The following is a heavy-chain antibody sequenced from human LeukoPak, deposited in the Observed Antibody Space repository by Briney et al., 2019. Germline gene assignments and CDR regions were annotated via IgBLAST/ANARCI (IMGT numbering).Heavy chain of an antibody. CDR3: ARERGYYDSSGYYPDY. CDR1: GGSISSGDYY. Sequence: PSETLSLTCTVSGGSISSGDYYWSWIRQPPGKGLEWIGYIYYSGSTYYNPSLKSRVTISVDTSKNQFSLKLSSVTAADTAVYYCARERGYYDSSGYYPDYWGQGTLVTVSS. V-gene: IGHV4-30-4*01. CDR2: IYYSGST. J-gene: IGHJ4*02. D-gene: IGHD3-22*01.